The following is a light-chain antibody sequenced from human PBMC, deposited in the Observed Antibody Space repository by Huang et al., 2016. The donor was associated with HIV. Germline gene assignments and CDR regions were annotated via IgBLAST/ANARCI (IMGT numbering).Light chain of an antibody. Sequence: EIVMTQSPATLSVSPGERATLSCRASQSVSRSLAWYQQKPGQAPRLLIYHAFNRATVIPPRFSGSASGTEFTLTISSLQSEDFAVYYCQQYNSWPSTFGPGTTVDI. J-gene: IGKJ3*01. CDR2: HAF. CDR3: QQYNSWPST. V-gene: IGKV3-15*01. CDR1: QSVSRS.